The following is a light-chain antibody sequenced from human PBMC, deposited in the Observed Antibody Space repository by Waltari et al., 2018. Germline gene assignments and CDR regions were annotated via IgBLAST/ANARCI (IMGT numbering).Light chain of an antibody. CDR3: AAWDDTLKGL. CDR1: SSNLGSNT. Sequence: QSVLTQPPSASGAPGQRVTIPCSIGSSNLGSNTVNWYQQFPGTAPKLLMFNDDQRASGVPGLFSGSRSVTSASLAISGLQSEDEATYYCAAWDDTLKGLFGGGTTLTVL. J-gene: IGLJ3*02. V-gene: IGLV1-44*01. CDR2: NDD.